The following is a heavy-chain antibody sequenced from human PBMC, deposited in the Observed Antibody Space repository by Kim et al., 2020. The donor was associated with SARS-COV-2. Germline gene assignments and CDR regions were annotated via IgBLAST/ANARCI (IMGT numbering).Heavy chain of an antibody. J-gene: IGHJ5*02. D-gene: IGHD6-13*01. V-gene: IGHV3-23*01. CDR3: AKGSSNWYPSDWFDP. Sequence: DTAKARFTISRENSKNTLYLQMNRLRVEDTAVYYCAKGSSNWYPSDWFDPWGQGTLVIVSS.